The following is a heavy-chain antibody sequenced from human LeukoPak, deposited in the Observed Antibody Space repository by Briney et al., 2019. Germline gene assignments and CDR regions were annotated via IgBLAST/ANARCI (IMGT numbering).Heavy chain of an antibody. Sequence: ASVKVSCKASGYTFTVYYIHWVRQAPGQGLEWMGWINPNSGGTNYAQKFQGRVTMTRNTSISTAYMELSSLRSEDTAVYYCARGRPGYCSGGSCLYHWGQGTLVTVSS. D-gene: IGHD2-15*01. CDR2: INPNSGGT. V-gene: IGHV1-2*02. CDR3: ARGRPGYCSGGSCLYH. J-gene: IGHJ4*02. CDR1: GYTFTVYY.